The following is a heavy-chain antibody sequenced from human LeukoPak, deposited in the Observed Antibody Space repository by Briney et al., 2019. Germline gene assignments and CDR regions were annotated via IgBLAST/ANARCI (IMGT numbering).Heavy chain of an antibody. CDR3: AGEVDYYDSSGYYFD. V-gene: IGHV1-46*01. CDR1: GYTFTSYY. Sequence: ASVRVSCKASGYTFTSYYMHWVRQAPGQGLEWMGIINPSGGSTSYAQKFQGRVTMTRDTSTSTVYMELSSLRSEDTAVYYCAGEVDYYDSSGYYFDWGQGTLVTVSS. D-gene: IGHD3-22*01. CDR2: INPSGGST. J-gene: IGHJ4*02.